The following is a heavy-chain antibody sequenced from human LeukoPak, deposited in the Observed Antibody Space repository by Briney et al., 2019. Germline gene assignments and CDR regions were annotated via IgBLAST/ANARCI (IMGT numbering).Heavy chain of an antibody. CDR2: FDPEDGET. V-gene: IGHV1-24*01. CDR3: ATDGKFHYYYYGMDV. CDR1: GYTLTELS. J-gene: IGHJ6*02. D-gene: IGHD1-26*01. Sequence: ASVKVSCKVSGYTLTELSMHWVRQAPGKGLEWMGGFDPEDGETIYAQKFQGRVTVTEDTSTDTAYMELSSLRSEDTAVYYCATDGKFHYYYYGMDVWGQGTTVTVSS.